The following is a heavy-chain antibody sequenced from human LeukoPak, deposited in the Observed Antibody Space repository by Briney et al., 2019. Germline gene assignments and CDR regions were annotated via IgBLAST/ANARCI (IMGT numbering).Heavy chain of an antibody. CDR2: ITGSGDIT. J-gene: IGHJ4*02. CDR3: AKKVPCFNPFDY. D-gene: IGHD2-21*01. Sequence: GGSLPHSCDAWGFHYRSLVERCARQAPGKGLGWVSGITGSGDITDYADSVKGRFTISSGNSKNTLYLQMNCHRAADTAVYYCAKKVPCFNPFDYWGQGTLVTVSP. CDR1: GFHYRSLV. V-gene: IGHV3-23*01.